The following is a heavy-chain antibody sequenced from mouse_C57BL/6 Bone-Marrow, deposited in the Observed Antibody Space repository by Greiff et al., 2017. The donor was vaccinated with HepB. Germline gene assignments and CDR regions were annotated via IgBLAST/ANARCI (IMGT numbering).Heavy chain of an antibody. V-gene: IGHV5-12*01. Sequence: EVKVVESGGGLVQPGGSLKLSCAASGFTFSDYYMYWVRQTPEKRLEWVAYISNGGGSTYYPDTVKGRFTISRDNAKNTLYLQMSRLKSEDTAMYYCARRPHWYFDVWGTGTTVTVSS. D-gene: IGHD6-1*01. CDR3: ARRPHWYFDV. J-gene: IGHJ1*03. CDR1: GFTFSDYY. CDR2: ISNGGGST.